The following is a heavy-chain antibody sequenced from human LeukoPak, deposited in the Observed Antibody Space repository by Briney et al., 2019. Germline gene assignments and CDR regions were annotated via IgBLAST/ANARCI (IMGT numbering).Heavy chain of an antibody. Sequence: AGGSLRLSCAASGFTFSSYSMNWVRQAPGKGLEWVSSISSSSSYIYYADSVKGRFTISRDNSKNTLYLQMNSLRAEDTAVYYCAKDRRAVAAKYYFDYWGQGTLVTVSS. CDR2: ISSSSSYI. J-gene: IGHJ4*02. D-gene: IGHD6-19*01. CDR3: AKDRRAVAAKYYFDY. V-gene: IGHV3-21*04. CDR1: GFTFSSYS.